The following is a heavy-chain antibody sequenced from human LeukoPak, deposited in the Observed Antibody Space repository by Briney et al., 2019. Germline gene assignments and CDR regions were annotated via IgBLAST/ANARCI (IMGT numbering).Heavy chain of an antibody. J-gene: IGHJ4*02. D-gene: IGHD6-13*01. CDR2: ISSSSSYI. CDR1: RFTFSSYS. CDR3: ARGIVAADY. Sequence: GGSLRLSCAASRFTFSSYSMNWVRQAPGKGLEWVSSISSSSSYIYYADSVKGRFTISRDNAKNSLYLQMNSPRVEDTAVYYCARGIVAADYWGQGTLVTVSS. V-gene: IGHV3-21*01.